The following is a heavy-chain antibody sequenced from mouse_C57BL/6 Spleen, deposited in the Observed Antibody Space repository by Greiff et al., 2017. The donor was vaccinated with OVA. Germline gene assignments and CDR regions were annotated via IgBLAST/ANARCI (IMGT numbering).Heavy chain of an antibody. CDR1: GCTFTDYY. D-gene: IGHD2-4*01. CDR3: GRGIISPYAMDY. Sequence: VQLQQSGPVLVKPGASVKMSCKASGCTFTDYYMNWVKQSHGKSLEWIGVINPYNGGTSYNQKFKGKATLTVDKSSSTAYMELNSLTSEDSAVYYCGRGIISPYAMDYWGQGTTVTVSS. J-gene: IGHJ4*01. CDR2: INPYNGGT. V-gene: IGHV1-19*01.